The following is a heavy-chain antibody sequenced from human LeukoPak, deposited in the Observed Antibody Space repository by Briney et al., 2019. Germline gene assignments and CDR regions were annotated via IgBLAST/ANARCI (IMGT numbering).Heavy chain of an antibody. D-gene: IGHD2-21*02. J-gene: IGHJ6*03. CDR1: GYTFTSYG. Sequence: ASVKVSCKASGYTFTSYGISWVRQAPGQGREWMGWISAYNGNTNYAQKLQGRVTMTTDTSTSTAYMELRSLRSDDTAVYYCAREQGVVVTASYYYYMDVWGKGTTVTISS. CDR2: ISAYNGNT. V-gene: IGHV1-18*01. CDR3: AREQGVVVTASYYYYMDV.